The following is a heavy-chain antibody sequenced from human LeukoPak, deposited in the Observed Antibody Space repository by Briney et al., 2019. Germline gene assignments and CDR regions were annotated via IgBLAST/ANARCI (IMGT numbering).Heavy chain of an antibody. V-gene: IGHV4-61*01. J-gene: IGHJ6*02. CDR2: IYYSGST. Sequence: SETLSLTCTVSGGSVSSGSYYWSWIRQPPGKGLEWIGYIYYSGSTNYNPSLKSRVTISVDTSKNQFSLKLSSVTAADTAVYYCARGSRYYYYYGMDVWGQGTTVTVSS. CDR1: GGSVSSGSYY. CDR3: ARGSRYYYYYGMDV.